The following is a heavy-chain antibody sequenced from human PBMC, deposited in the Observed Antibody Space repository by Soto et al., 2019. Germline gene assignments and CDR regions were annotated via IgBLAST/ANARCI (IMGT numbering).Heavy chain of an antibody. D-gene: IGHD6-13*01. CDR3: ARAAMGGSSWPFDY. V-gene: IGHV4-4*02. Sequence: QVQLQESGPGLVKPSGTLSLTCAVSGGSISSSNWWSWVRQPPGKGLEWIGEIYHSGSTNDNPSLKSRDTISVDKSKNQFSLKLSSVTAADTAVYYCARAAMGGSSWPFDYWGQGTLVTVSS. CDR2: IYHSGST. J-gene: IGHJ4*02. CDR1: GGSISSSNW.